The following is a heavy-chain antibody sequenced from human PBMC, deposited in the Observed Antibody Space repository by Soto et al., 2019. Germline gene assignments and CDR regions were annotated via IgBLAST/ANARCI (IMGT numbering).Heavy chain of an antibody. CDR1: GPTFIAYY. CDR2: IDPKSGGT. V-gene: IGHV1-2*02. Sequence: QLAQSGAEVKKPGASVRVSCKTSGPTFIAYYIHWVRQATGQGLEWMGWIDPKSGGTTYEQKFLGRVTMTRDTSINTAYMDLNRLTSDDTAVYYCARVSVDVPEWGQGTLITVSS. CDR3: ARVSVDVPE. D-gene: IGHD5-12*01. J-gene: IGHJ4*02.